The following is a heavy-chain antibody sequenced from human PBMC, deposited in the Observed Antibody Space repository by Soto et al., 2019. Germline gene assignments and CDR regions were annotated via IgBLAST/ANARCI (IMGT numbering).Heavy chain of an antibody. Sequence: QVQLVQSGAEVKKPGSSVKVSCKASGGTFSSYTISWVRQAPGQGLEWMGRIIPILGIANYAQKFQGRVTITANKSTSTAYMELSSLRSEDTAVYYCAGLPTVVTGGMDVWGQGTTVTVSS. V-gene: IGHV1-69*02. CDR3: AGLPTVVTGGMDV. CDR2: IIPILGIA. J-gene: IGHJ6*02. D-gene: IGHD4-17*01. CDR1: GGTFSSYT.